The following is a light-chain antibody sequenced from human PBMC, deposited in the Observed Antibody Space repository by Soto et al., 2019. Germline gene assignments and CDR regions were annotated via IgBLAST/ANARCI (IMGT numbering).Light chain of an antibody. CDR1: SSNIGAGYD. V-gene: IGLV1-40*01. CDR3: QSYDSSLRDV. CDR2: GNT. J-gene: IGLJ1*01. Sequence: QSVLTQPPSVSGAPGQRVTISCTGSSSNIGAGYDVHWYQQLPGTAPKLLIYGNTDRPSGVPDRFSGSKSGTSASLAITGLQTEDEADYYCQSYDSSLRDVFGTGTKVTLL.